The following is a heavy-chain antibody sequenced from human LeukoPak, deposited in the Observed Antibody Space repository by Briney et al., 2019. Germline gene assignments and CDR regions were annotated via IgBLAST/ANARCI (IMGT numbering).Heavy chain of an antibody. D-gene: IGHD5-18*01. CDR1: GFTLSSYW. CDR2: INSDGSST. Sequence: GGSLRLSCAASGFTLSSYWMHWVRQAPGKGLVWVSRINSDGSSTSYADSVKGRFTISRDNAKNTLYLQMNSLRAEDTAVYYCASTLGGVDTAMVDAFDIWGQGTMVTVSS. V-gene: IGHV3-74*01. CDR3: ASTLGGVDTAMVDAFDI. J-gene: IGHJ3*02.